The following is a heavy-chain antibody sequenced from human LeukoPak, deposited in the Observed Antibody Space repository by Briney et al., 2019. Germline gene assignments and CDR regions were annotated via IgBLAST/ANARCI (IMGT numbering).Heavy chain of an antibody. V-gene: IGHV4-59*01. J-gene: IGHJ6*02. CDR1: GYSIKNYY. D-gene: IGHD2-2*03. CDR2: IYYSGST. CDR3: ARAGYCSSTSCQWVPLV. Sequence: SETLSLTCTGSGYSIKNYYWIWPRQSPGKGLEGIGYIYYSGSTYYNPSLKSRVTMSVDTSKNQFSLKLNSETAADTAVYYCARAGYCSSTSCQWVPLVWGQGTTVTVSS.